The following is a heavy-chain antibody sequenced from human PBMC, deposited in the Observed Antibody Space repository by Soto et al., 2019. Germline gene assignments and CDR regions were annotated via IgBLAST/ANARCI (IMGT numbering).Heavy chain of an antibody. V-gene: IGHV4-38-2*02. Sequence: SETLSLTCAVSGYSISSGYYWGWIWQPPGKGLEWFGSIFHSGSTYYNPSLKSRVTISADTSKNQFSLKLSSVTAADTAVYYCARDILITMVRGVIIKEPWFDPWGQGTLVTVS. CDR2: IFHSGST. D-gene: IGHD3-10*01. J-gene: IGHJ5*02. CDR1: GYSISSGYY. CDR3: ARDILITMVRGVIIKEPWFDP.